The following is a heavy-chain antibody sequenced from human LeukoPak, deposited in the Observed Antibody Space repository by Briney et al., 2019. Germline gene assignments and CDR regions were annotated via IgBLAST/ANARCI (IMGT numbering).Heavy chain of an antibody. D-gene: IGHD3-10*01. CDR3: ATTLWFGMNWFDP. J-gene: IGHJ5*02. Sequence: PSETLSLTCTVSGGSISSSSYYWRWIRQPPGKGLEWIVSIYYSGSTYYKPSLKSRVTISVDTSKNQFSLKLSSVTAADTAVYYCATTLWFGMNWFDPWGQGTLVTVSS. V-gene: IGHV4-39*01. CDR2: IYYSGST. CDR1: GGSISSSSYY.